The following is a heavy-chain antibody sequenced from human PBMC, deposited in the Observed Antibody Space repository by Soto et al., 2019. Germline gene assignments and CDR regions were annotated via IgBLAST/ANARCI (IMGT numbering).Heavy chain of an antibody. CDR1: GFTLSNYA. D-gene: IGHD6-6*01. J-gene: IGHJ4*02. Sequence: EVQLLESGGGLVQPGGSLRLSGAASGFTLSNYAMSWVRQAPGKGLAWVSTISGSGGRIYYADSVKGRFTISRDNSKNTLYLQMSSLRAEDTAVYYCGKTDGVEGQLVDSWGQGTLVTVSS. CDR3: GKTDGVEGQLVDS. V-gene: IGHV3-23*01. CDR2: ISGSGGRI.